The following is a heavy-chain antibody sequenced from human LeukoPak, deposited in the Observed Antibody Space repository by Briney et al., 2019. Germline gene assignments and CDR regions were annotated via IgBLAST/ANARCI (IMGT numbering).Heavy chain of an antibody. Sequence: TGGSLRLSCAASGFTFSDEYMSWVRQAPGKGLEWVAVISYDGSNKYYADSVKGRFTISRDNSKNTLYLQMNSLRAEDTAVYYCAREWELQAFDSWGQGTLVTVSS. V-gene: IGHV3-30-3*01. CDR3: AREWELQAFDS. CDR1: GFTFSDEY. CDR2: ISYDGSNK. D-gene: IGHD1-26*01. J-gene: IGHJ5*01.